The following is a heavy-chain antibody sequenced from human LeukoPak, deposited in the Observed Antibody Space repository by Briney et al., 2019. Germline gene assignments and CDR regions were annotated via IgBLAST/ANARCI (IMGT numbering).Heavy chain of an antibody. CDR3: ARDRWELTFDY. CDR2: ISSSSSYI. Sequence: GGSLRLSCAASGFTFSSCSMNWVRQAPGKGLEWVSSISSSSSYIYYADSVKGRFTISRDNAKNSLYLQMNSLRAEDTAVYYCARDRWELTFDYWGQGTLVTVSS. CDR1: GFTFSSCS. D-gene: IGHD1-26*01. J-gene: IGHJ4*02. V-gene: IGHV3-21*01.